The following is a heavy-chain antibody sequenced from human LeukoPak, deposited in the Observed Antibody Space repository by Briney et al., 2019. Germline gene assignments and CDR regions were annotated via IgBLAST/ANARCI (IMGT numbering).Heavy chain of an antibody. D-gene: IGHD6-19*01. Sequence: PGGSLRLSCAASGFTFSSYAMSWVRQAPGKGLEWVSAISGSDGSTYYADSVKGRFTISRDNSKNTLYLQMNSLRAEDTAVYYCARFISVAGTKGYFDYWGQGTLVTVSS. J-gene: IGHJ4*02. CDR3: ARFISVAGTKGYFDY. CDR2: ISGSDGST. CDR1: GFTFSSYA. V-gene: IGHV3-23*01.